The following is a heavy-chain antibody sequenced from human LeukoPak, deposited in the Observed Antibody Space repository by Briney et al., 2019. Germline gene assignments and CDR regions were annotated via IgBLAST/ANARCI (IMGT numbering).Heavy chain of an antibody. D-gene: IGHD2-2*01. CDR1: GFTVSSNY. Sequence: PGGSLRLSCAASGFTVSSNYMSWVRQAPGKGLEWVSVIYSGGSTDYADSVKGRFTISRDNSKNTLYLQMNSLRVDDTAVYHCAKDRGCSSTSCRYNWFDPWGQGTLVTVSS. CDR3: AKDRGCSSTSCRYNWFDP. CDR2: IYSGGST. V-gene: IGHV3-53*01. J-gene: IGHJ5*02.